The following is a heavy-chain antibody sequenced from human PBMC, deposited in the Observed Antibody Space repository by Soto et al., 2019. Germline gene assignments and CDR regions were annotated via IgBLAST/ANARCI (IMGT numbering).Heavy chain of an antibody. CDR3: ARGARYYYYGMDV. Sequence: GASVQVSCKASGYTFTSYYMHWVRQAPGQGLEWMGIINPSGGSTSYAQKFQGRVTITRDTSASTAYMELSSLRSEDTAVYYCARGARYYYYGMDVWGQGTTVTVSS. V-gene: IGHV1-46*01. CDR2: INPSGGST. CDR1: GYTFTSYY. J-gene: IGHJ6*02.